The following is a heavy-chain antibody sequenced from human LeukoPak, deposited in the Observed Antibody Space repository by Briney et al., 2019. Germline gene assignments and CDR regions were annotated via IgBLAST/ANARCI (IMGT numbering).Heavy chain of an antibody. D-gene: IGHD3-10*01. CDR3: ARDTNYYGSGSLVFDY. CDR1: GFTFSSYA. V-gene: IGHV3-23*01. Sequence: GGSLRLSCAASGFTFSSYAMSWVCQAPGKGLEWVSAISGSGRSTYYADSVKGRFTISRDNSKNTLYLQMNSLRAEDTAVYYCARDTNYYGSGSLVFDYWGQGTLVTVSS. J-gene: IGHJ4*02. CDR2: ISGSGRST.